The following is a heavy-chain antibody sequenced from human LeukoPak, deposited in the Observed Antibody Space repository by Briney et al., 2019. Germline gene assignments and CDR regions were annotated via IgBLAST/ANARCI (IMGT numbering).Heavy chain of an antibody. V-gene: IGHV4-59*11. CDR1: GGSINSHH. CDR3: ARDTYDYYFDP. J-gene: IGHJ5*02. D-gene: IGHD5-12*01. CDR2: MYYSGST. Sequence: KSSETLSLTCTVSGGSINSHHWNWIRQPPGKGLEWIGYMYYSGSTKYNPSLKSRVAISIDTSKNQFSLKLSSVTAADTAVYYCARDTYDYYFDPWGQGTLVTVSS.